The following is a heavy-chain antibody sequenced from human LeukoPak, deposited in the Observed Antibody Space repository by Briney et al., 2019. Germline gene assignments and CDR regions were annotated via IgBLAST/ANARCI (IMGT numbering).Heavy chain of an antibody. D-gene: IGHD2-2*01. J-gene: IGHJ4*02. CDR1: GGSFSGYY. Sequence: TSETLSLTCAVYGGSFSGYYWSWIRQPPGKGLEWTGEINHSGSTNYNPSLKSRVTISVDTSKNQFSLKLSSVTAADTAVYYCARAYCSSTSCYHHLDYWGQGTLVTVSS. CDR3: ARAYCSSTSCYHHLDY. CDR2: INHSGST. V-gene: IGHV4-34*01.